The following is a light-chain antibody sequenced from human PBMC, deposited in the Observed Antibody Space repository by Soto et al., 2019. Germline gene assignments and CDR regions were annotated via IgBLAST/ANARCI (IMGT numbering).Light chain of an antibody. CDR3: QTWGTGFQV. Sequence: QPVLTQSPSASASLGASVKLTCTLSSGHSSYPIAWHQKQPGKGPRYLMDLNNDGSHSKGDGIPDRFSGSSSGAERYLIISSLQSEDEDDYYCQTWGTGFQVFGGGTKLTVL. J-gene: IGLJ2*01. CDR1: SGHSSYP. V-gene: IGLV4-69*01. CDR2: LNNDGSH.